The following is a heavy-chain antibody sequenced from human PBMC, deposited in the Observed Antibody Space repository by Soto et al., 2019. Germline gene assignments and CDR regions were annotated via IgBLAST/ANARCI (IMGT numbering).Heavy chain of an antibody. D-gene: IGHD2-15*01. J-gene: IGHJ3*01. CDR1: GFTFSSYW. CDR3: LSGGAYSS. CDR2: INGDGSQE. Sequence: EVQLVESGGGMVQPGGSLRLSCAASGFTFSSYWMNWVRQAPGKGLEWVANINGDGSQEFFVDSVKGRFTISRDNSKNSLYLQMNSLRAEDTALYYCLSGGAYSSWGQGTMVTVSS. V-gene: IGHV3-7*01.